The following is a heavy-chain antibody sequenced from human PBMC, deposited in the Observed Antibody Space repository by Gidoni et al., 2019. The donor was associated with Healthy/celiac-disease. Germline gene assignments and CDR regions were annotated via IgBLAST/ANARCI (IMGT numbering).Heavy chain of an antibody. CDR2: IYYSGST. J-gene: IGHJ3*02. CDR3: ARRREGIVVPVTGAFDI. V-gene: IGHV4-39*01. D-gene: IGHD2-2*01. Sequence: QLQLQESGPGLVKPSETLSLTCTVSGGSISSSSYYWGWIRQPPGKGLEWIGSIYYSGSTYYNPSLKSRVTISVDTSKNQFSLKLSSVTAADTAVYYCARRREGIVVPVTGAFDIWGQGTMVTVSS. CDR1: GGSISSSSYY.